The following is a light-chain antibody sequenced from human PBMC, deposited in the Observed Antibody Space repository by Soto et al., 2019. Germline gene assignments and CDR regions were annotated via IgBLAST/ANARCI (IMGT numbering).Light chain of an antibody. CDR1: SSNIGSGYD. Sequence: QSVLTQPPSVSGAPGQRVTISCTGSSSNIGSGYDVHWYQQLPGTAPKLLIYGNSNRPSGVPDRFSGSKSGTSASLAITGLQDEDEADYYFQSYDSSLSGGVFGTGTKLTVL. CDR2: GNS. J-gene: IGLJ1*01. V-gene: IGLV1-40*01. CDR3: QSYDSSLSGGV.